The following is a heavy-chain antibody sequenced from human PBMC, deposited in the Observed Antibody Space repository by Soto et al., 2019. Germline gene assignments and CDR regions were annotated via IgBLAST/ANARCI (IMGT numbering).Heavy chain of an antibody. D-gene: IGHD4-17*01. CDR2: IKQDGSEK. CDR3: AREHDYGDYDFPSDAFDI. Sequence: GGSLRLSCAASGFTFSSYWMSWVRQAPGKGLEWVANIKQDGSEKYYVDSVKGRFTIPRDNAKNSLYLQMNSLRAEDTAVYYCAREHDYGDYDFPSDAFDIWGQGTMVTVSS. CDR1: GFTFSSYW. J-gene: IGHJ3*02. V-gene: IGHV3-7*01.